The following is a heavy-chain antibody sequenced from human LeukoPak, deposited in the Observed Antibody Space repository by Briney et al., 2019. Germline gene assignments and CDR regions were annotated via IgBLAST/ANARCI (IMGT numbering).Heavy chain of an antibody. J-gene: IGHJ5*02. Sequence: ASVKVSCKASGGTFSSYAISWVRQAPGQGLEWMGGIIPIFGTANYAQKLQGRVTMTTDTSTSTAYMELRSLRSDDTAVYYCARVKVIITVTTGEGNWFDPWGQGTLVTVSS. CDR1: GGTFSSYA. D-gene: IGHD4-11*01. CDR2: IIPIFGTA. V-gene: IGHV1-69*05. CDR3: ARVKVIITVTTGEGNWFDP.